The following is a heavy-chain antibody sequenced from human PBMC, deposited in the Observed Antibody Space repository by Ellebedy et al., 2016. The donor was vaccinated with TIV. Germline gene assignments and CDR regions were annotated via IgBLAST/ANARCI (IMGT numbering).Heavy chain of an antibody. Sequence: AASVKVSCKVSGYTLTELSMHWVRQAPGKGLEWMGGFDPEDDETIYAQKFQGRVTLTRDTSADIAYMALTSLRPDDTALYYCATATREPFIHRGFITTVRWLESWGRGTRVTVSS. CDR2: FDPEDDET. CDR3: ATATREPFIHRGFITTVRWLES. D-gene: IGHD3-10*01. J-gene: IGHJ5*01. CDR1: GYTLTELS. V-gene: IGHV1-24*01.